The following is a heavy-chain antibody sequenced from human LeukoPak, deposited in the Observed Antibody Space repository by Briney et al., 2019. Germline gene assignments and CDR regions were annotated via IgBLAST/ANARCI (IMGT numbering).Heavy chain of an antibody. J-gene: IGHJ2*01. V-gene: IGHV3-74*01. Sequence: GGSLRLSCAVSGFTFSNYWMYWVRQAPGKRLVWVARINSDGSSTTSADSVEGRFTISRDNAKSTLHLQMHSLRLDDSAVYFCIRITAPAVWYFDLWGRGTLVTVSS. CDR1: GFTFSNYW. CDR2: INSDGSST. CDR3: IRITAPAVWYFDL. D-gene: IGHD2-2*01.